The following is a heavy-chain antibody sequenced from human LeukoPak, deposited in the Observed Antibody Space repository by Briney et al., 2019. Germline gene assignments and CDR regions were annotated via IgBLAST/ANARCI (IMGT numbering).Heavy chain of an antibody. Sequence: SETLSLTCAVYGGSFSGYYWSWIRQPPGKGLEWIGGINHSGSTNYNPSLKSRVTISVDTSKNQFSLKLSSVTAADTAVYYCARLTLWFGAPDWGQGTLVTVSS. V-gene: IGHV4-34*01. CDR2: INHSGST. J-gene: IGHJ4*02. CDR1: GGSFSGYY. CDR3: ARLTLWFGAPD. D-gene: IGHD3-10*01.